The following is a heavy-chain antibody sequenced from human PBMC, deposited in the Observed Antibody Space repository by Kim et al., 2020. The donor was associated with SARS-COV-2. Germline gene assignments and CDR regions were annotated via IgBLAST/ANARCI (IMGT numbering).Heavy chain of an antibody. CDR1: GGSISSYY. V-gene: IGHV4-59*01. Sequence: SETLSLTCTVSGGSISSYYWSWIRQPPGKGLEWIGYIYYSGSTNYNPSLKSRVTISVDTSKNQFSLKLSSVTAADTAVYYCASSMVRRDAFDIWGQGTMVTVSS. CDR2: IYYSGST. CDR3: ASSMVRRDAFDI. D-gene: IGHD3-10*01. J-gene: IGHJ3*02.